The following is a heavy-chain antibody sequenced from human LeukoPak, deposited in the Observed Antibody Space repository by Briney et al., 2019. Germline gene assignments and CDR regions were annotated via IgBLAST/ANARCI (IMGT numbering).Heavy chain of an antibody. D-gene: IGHD6-19*01. CDR3: AKGYSSGWYIGF. Sequence: GGSLRLSCAASGFTFDDYAMHWVRQAPGKGLEWVSGISWNSGSIGYADSVKGRFTISRDNAKNSLYLQMNSLRAEDTALYYCAKGYSSGWYIGFWGQGTLVTVSS. CDR1: GFTFDDYA. CDR2: ISWNSGSI. J-gene: IGHJ4*02. V-gene: IGHV3-9*01.